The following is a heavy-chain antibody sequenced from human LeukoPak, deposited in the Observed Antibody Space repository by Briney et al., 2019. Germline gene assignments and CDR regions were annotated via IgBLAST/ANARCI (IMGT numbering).Heavy chain of an antibody. CDR1: GFTFSSYA. CDR2: IGGSGGST. D-gene: IGHD3-10*02. V-gene: IGHV3-23*01. J-gene: IGHJ6*04. CDR3: AELGITMIGGV. Sequence: GGSLRLSCAASGFTFSSYAMSWVRQAPGKGLEWVSVIGGSGGSTYYADSVTGRFTISRDNSKNTLYLQMNSLRAEDTAVYYCAELGITMIGGVWGKGTTVTISS.